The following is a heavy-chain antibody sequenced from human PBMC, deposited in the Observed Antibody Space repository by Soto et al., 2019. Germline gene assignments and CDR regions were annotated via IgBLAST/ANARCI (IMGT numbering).Heavy chain of an antibody. J-gene: IGHJ6*02. D-gene: IGHD2-15*01. V-gene: IGHV1-18*01. CDR1: GYTFTSYG. CDR3: ARDLVPGDVDVVVAAPPADGVDV. CDR2: ISAYNGNT. Sequence: QVPLVQSGAEVKKPGASVKVSCKASGYTFTSYGISWVRQAPGQGLEWMGWISAYNGNTNYAQKLQGRVTMTTDTSTSTAYKELRSLRADDTAVYDCARDLVPGDVDVVVAAPPADGVDVWGQGTTITVSS.